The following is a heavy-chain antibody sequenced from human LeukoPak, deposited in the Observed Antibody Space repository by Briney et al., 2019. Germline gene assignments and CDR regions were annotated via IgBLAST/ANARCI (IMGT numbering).Heavy chain of an antibody. CDR1: GFTFSSYG. D-gene: IGHD3-10*01. CDR3: AKGMGYASGSSYSYYYYMDV. Sequence: GGTLRLSCAASGFTFSSYGMSWVRQAPGKGLEWVSSISRSCGSTHYADSVKGRFTISRDNSKNMLSLQMNSLRAEDTAVYYCAKGMGYASGSSYSYYYYMDVWGKGTTVTISS. J-gene: IGHJ6*03. CDR2: ISRSCGST. V-gene: IGHV3-23*01.